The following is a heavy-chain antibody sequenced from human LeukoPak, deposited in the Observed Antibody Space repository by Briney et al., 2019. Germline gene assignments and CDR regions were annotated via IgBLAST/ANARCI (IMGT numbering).Heavy chain of an antibody. D-gene: IGHD6-13*01. J-gene: IGHJ4*02. CDR1: GYTFTSYG. Sequence: ASVKVSCKASGYTFTSYGISWVRQAPGQGLEWMGIINPSGGSTSYAQKFQGRVTMTRDMSTSTVYMELSSLRSEDTAVYYCARATLGIAAAGTDYWGQGTLVTVSS. CDR3: ARATLGIAAAGTDY. CDR2: INPSGGST. V-gene: IGHV1-46*01.